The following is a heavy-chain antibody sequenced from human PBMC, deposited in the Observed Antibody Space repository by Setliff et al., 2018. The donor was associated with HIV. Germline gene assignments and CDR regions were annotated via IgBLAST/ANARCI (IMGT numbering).Heavy chain of an antibody. J-gene: IGHJ3*02. V-gene: IGHV4-38-2*02. CDR2: IYHSGNT. CDR3: ARGQGCGGGCHYAFEM. Sequence: SLTCTVSGDSISSDFYWGWIRQPPGKGLEWIGSIYHSGNTYYMPSLQSRVTISVDMSKNQFSLNLNSVTAADTAVYYCARGQGCGGGCHYAFEMWGQGTMVTVSS. CDR1: GDSISSDFY. D-gene: IGHD2-21*02.